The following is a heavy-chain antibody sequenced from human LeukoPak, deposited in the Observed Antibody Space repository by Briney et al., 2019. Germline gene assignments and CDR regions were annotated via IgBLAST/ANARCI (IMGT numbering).Heavy chain of an antibody. Sequence: ASVMVSCKASGYTFTSYGISWVRPAPGQGLGWMVSISAYNGNTNYAQTLQGRVTMTTDTSTSTAYMELRSLRSDDTALYYCARVAYYGSGSSCFDPCGQGTLVTVSS. V-gene: IGHV1-18*04. CDR3: ARVAYYGSGSSCFDP. CDR2: ISAYNGNT. J-gene: IGHJ5*02. D-gene: IGHD3-10*01. CDR1: GYTFTSYG.